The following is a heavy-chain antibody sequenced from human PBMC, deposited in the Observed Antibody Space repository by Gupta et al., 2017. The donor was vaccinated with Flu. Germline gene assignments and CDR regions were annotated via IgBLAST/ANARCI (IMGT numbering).Heavy chain of an antibody. CDR2: ISWNSGSI. V-gene: IGHV3-9*01. D-gene: IGHD3-22*01. J-gene: IGHJ4*02. CDR3: ARSMIGDY. Sequence: EVQLVESGGGLVQPGRSLRLSCAASGFTFDDYAMHWVRQAPGKGLEWVSGISWNSGSIGYADSVKGRFTISRDNAKNSLYLQMNSLRAEDTALYYCARSMIGDYWGQGTLVTVSS. CDR1: GFTFDDYA.